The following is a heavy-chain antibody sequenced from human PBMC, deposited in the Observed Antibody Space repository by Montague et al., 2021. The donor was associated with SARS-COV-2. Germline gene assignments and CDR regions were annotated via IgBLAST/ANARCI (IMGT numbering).Heavy chain of an antibody. J-gene: IGHJ6*03. Sequence: SETLSLTCAVYGGSFSGYYWSWIRQPPGKGLEWIGEINHSGSTNYNQSLKSRVTISMDTSKNQFSLKLSSVTAADTAVYYCARGVRQLGVRYYYYYIDVWDKGTTVTVSS. CDR1: GGSFSGYY. D-gene: IGHD6-6*01. V-gene: IGHV4-34*01. CDR2: INHSGST. CDR3: ARGVRQLGVRYYYYYIDV.